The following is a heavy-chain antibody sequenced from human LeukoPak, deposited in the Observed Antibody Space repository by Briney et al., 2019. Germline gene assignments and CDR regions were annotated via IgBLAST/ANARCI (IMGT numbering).Heavy chain of an antibody. CDR3: AKVTHDILTGYYFIDY. J-gene: IGHJ4*02. Sequence: GGSLRLSCAASGFTFSSYAMSWVRQAPGKGLEWVSAISGSGGSTYYADSVKGRFTISRDNSKNTLYLQMNSLRAEDTAVYYYAKVTHDILTGYYFIDYWGQGTLVTVSS. D-gene: IGHD3-9*01. V-gene: IGHV3-23*01. CDR1: GFTFSSYA. CDR2: ISGSGGST.